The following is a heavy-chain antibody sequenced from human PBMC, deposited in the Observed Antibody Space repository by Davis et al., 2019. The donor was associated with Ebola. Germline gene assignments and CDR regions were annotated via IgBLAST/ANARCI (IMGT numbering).Heavy chain of an antibody. V-gene: IGHV3-48*02. CDR3: ARESSSWYFGAFDI. Sequence: GESLKISCAASGFTFSSYSMNWVRQAPGKGLEWVSYISSSSSTIYYADSVKGRFTISRDNAKNSLYLQMNSLRDEDTAVYYCARESSSWYFGAFDIWGQGIMVTVSS. D-gene: IGHD6-13*01. CDR2: ISSSSSTI. J-gene: IGHJ3*02. CDR1: GFTFSSYS.